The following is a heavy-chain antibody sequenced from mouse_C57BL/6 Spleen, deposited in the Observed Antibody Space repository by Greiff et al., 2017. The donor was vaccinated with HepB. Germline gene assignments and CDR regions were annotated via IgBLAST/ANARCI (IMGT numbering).Heavy chain of an antibody. J-gene: IGHJ2*01. Sequence: VQLQESGPELVKPGASVKISCKASGYAFSSSWMNWVKQRPGKGLEWIGRIYPGDGDTNYNGKFKGKATLTADKSSSTAYMQLSSLTSEDSAVYFCARGVYYDYGGFDYWGQGTTLTGSS. D-gene: IGHD2-4*01. V-gene: IGHV1-82*01. CDR3: ARGVYYDYGGFDY. CDR2: IYPGDGDT. CDR1: GYAFSSSW.